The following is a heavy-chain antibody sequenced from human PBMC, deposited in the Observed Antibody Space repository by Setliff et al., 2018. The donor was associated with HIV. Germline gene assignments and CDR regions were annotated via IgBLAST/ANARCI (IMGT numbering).Heavy chain of an antibody. CDR3: ARRAGSGYFTRFDY. D-gene: IGHD3-3*01. CDR2: INHSGST. J-gene: IGHJ4*02. V-gene: IGHV4-34*01. CDR1: GGSFSDYY. Sequence: PSETLSLTCAVYGGSFSDYYWSWIRQPPGKGLEWIGEINHSGSTNYNPSLKSRVTISVDTSKNQFSLKLSSVTAADTAVYYCARRAGSGYFTRFDYWGQGTLVTVSS.